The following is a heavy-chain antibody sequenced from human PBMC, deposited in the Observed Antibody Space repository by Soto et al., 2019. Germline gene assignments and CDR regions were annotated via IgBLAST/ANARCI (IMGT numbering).Heavy chain of an antibody. D-gene: IGHD4-17*01. Sequence: PSETLSLTCGVSGYSISSGYYGAWVRQSPGKGPEWIGSINHSGNTYYNPSLKSRVTFSVDTSKNQFSLKLSSVTAADTAVYFCARSGDDYGSYIDYWGQGILVTVSS. CDR2: INHSGNT. CDR3: ARSGDDYGSYIDY. J-gene: IGHJ4*02. CDR1: GYSISSGYY. V-gene: IGHV4-38-2*01.